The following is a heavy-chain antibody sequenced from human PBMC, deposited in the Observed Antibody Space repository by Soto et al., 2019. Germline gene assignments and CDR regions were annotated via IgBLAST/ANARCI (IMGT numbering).Heavy chain of an antibody. V-gene: IGHV4-30-4*01. CDR2: ISYSGNT. D-gene: IGHD2-15*01. CDR1: GGSISSGNYY. CDR3: ATVGTPATGLCFVDY. Sequence: QVQLQESGPGLVKPSQTLSLTCTVSGGSISSGNYYWSWIRQPPGKGLEWIGFISYSGNTYYSTSLKSRLPLSADTSKSQFSMNLSFVTAADTAVYYCATVGTPATGLCFVDYWAEGSLVPVSS. J-gene: IGHJ4*02.